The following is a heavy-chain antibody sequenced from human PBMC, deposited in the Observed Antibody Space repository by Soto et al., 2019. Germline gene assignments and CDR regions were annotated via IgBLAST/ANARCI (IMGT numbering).Heavy chain of an antibody. V-gene: IGHV1-69*06. CDR1: GGTFSSYA. D-gene: IGHD6-6*01. J-gene: IGHJ5*02. Sequence: GASVKVSCKASGGTFSSYAISWVRQAPGQGLEWMGGIIPIFGTANYAQKFQGRVTITADKSTSTAYMELSSLRSEDTAVYYCARGAHSSSKYWFDPWGQGTLVTVSS. CDR3: ARGAHSSSKYWFDP. CDR2: IIPIFGTA.